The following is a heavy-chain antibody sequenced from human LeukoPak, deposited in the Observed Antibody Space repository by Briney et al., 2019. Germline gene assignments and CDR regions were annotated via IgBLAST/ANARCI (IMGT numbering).Heavy chain of an antibody. CDR3: AKSLGSRLVLDY. CDR1: GFTFSSYA. Sequence: GGSLRLSCAASGFTFSSYAVSWVRQAPGKGLEWVSTISGSGSSTYYADSVKGRFTISRDNSKNTLYLQMNSLRAEDTAVYYCAKSLGSRLVLDYWGQGTLVTVSS. D-gene: IGHD6-19*01. J-gene: IGHJ4*02. CDR2: ISGSGSST. V-gene: IGHV3-23*01.